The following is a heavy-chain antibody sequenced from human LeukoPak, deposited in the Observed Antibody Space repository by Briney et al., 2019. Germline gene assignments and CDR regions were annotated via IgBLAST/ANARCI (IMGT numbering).Heavy chain of an antibody. V-gene: IGHV2-5*01. CDR1: GFSLSTSGVG. Sequence: SGPTLVKPTQTLTLACTSSGFSLSTSGVGVGWIRQPPGKALEWLALIYWNDDKRYSPSLKSRLTITKVTSKNQGVLTMTNMDPVDTAAYYWAHRPQEIVVVGNWFDPWGQGTLVTVSS. CDR2: IYWNDDK. J-gene: IGHJ5*02. CDR3: AHRPQEIVVVGNWFDP. D-gene: IGHD2-2*01.